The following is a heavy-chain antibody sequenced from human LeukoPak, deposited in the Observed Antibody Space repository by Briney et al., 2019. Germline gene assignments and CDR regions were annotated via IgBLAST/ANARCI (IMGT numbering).Heavy chain of an antibody. Sequence: GGSLRLSCAASGFTFSSYGMHWVRQAPGKGLEWVAFIRYDGSNKYYADSVKGRFTISRDNAKNTLYLQMNSLRAEDTAVYYCARGGSSSWSPLDYWGQGTLVTVSS. CDR3: ARGGSSSWSPLDY. CDR1: GFTFSSYG. D-gene: IGHD6-13*01. V-gene: IGHV3-30*02. CDR2: IRYDGSNK. J-gene: IGHJ4*02.